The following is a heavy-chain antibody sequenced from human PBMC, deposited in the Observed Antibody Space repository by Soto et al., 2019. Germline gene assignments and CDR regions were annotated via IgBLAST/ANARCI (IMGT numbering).Heavy chain of an antibody. J-gene: IGHJ5*02. Sequence: GGSLRLSCAASGFTFSSYAMSWVRQAPGKGLEWVSAISGSGGSTYYADSVKGRFTISRDNSKNTLYLQMNSLRAEDTAVYYCAKDPVGGVIVIGWFDPWGQGTLVTVSS. V-gene: IGHV3-23*01. D-gene: IGHD3-16*02. CDR1: GFTFSSYA. CDR3: AKDPVGGVIVIGWFDP. CDR2: ISGSGGST.